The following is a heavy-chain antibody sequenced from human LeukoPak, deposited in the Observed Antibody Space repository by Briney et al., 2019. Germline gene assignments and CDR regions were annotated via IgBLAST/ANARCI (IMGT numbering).Heavy chain of an antibody. Sequence: GGSLRLSCAASGFTFSDDYMTWIRQAPGKGLEWVSYISNSDGTTYYADFVRGRFIISRDNSKNTLYLQMNSLRAEDTAVYYCARDWRVYGVTRSAFDVWGQGTMVTVSS. CDR2: ISNSDGTT. V-gene: IGHV3-11*04. CDR3: ARDWRVYGVTRSAFDV. J-gene: IGHJ3*01. D-gene: IGHD4-17*01. CDR1: GFTFSDDY.